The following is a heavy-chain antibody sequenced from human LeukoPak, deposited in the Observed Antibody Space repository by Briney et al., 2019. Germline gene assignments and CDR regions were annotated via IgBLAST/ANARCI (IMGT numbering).Heavy chain of an antibody. CDR2: INHSGST. CDR3: ARAIFGVVDLDY. J-gene: IGHJ4*02. Sequence: PSETLSLTCAVYGGPFSGYYWSWIRQPPGRGLEWIGEINHSGSTNYNPSLKSRVTISVDTSKNQFSLKLSSVTAADTAVYYCARAIFGVVDLDYWGQGTLVTVSS. V-gene: IGHV4-34*01. CDR1: GGPFSGYY. D-gene: IGHD3-3*01.